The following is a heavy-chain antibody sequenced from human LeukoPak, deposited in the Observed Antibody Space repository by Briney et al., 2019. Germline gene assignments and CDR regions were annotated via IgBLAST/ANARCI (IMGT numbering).Heavy chain of an antibody. J-gene: IGHJ4*02. V-gene: IGHV4-39*01. CDR3: VRHSSGWGNFDY. CDR1: SGSISSNYY. Sequence: SETLSLTCSVPSGSISSNYYWAWIRQPPVKGLEWIGSIYHSGTTYYNPSLKSRVTISVDTSKNQFSLKLSSVTAADTAVYYCVRHSSGWGNFDYWGQGTLVTVSS. CDR2: IYHSGTT. D-gene: IGHD6-19*01.